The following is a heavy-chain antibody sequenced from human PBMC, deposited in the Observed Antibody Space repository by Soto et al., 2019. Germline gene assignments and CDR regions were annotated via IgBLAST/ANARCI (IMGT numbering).Heavy chain of an antibody. Sequence: QVQLQESGPGLVKPSQTLSLTCAISGDSVSSNSAAWNWIRLSASRGLEWLARTYYRSRWYNDYAVSVRSRITVNADTSKNQFSLQLTSVTPEDTAVYYCAGTTSHQWYYMDVWGKGTTVTVSS. CDR3: AGTTSHQWYYMDV. V-gene: IGHV6-1*01. CDR2: TYYRSRWYN. D-gene: IGHD1-7*01. J-gene: IGHJ6*03. CDR1: GDSVSSNSAA.